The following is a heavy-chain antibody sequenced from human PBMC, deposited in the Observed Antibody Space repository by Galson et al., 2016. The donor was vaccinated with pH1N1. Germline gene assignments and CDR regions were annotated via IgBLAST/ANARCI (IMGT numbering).Heavy chain of an antibody. V-gene: IGHV1-46*01. J-gene: IGHJ3*02. CDR1: GDTFSSYY. CDR2: INPSGGST. D-gene: IGHD2-15*01. CDR3: PYRGYCSGGSCYAFDS. Sequence: SVKVSCKASGDTFSSYYMHWVRQAPGQGLEWMGIINPSGGSTRYAEKFQGRVTMTRDTSTSTVYMELSSLRSDDTAVYYCPYRGYCSGGSCYAFDSWGQGTMVTVSS.